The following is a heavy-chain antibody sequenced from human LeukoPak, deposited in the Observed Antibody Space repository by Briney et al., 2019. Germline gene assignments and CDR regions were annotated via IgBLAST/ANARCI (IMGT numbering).Heavy chain of an antibody. V-gene: IGHV3-74*01. D-gene: IGHD6-13*01. CDR3: ARDLAYSSSWYYFDY. J-gene: IGHJ4*02. Sequence: GGSLRLSCAVSGFTFSSYWMHWVRQAAGKGLVWVSRIKSDGCTTSYADSVKGRFTISRDNAKNIVYLQMNSLRVEDTGLYYCARDLAYSSSWYYFDYWGQGTLVTVSS. CDR1: GFTFSSYW. CDR2: IKSDGCTT.